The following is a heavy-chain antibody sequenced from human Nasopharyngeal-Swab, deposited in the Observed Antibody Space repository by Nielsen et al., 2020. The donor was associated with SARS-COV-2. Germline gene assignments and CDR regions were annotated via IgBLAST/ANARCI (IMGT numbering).Heavy chain of an antibody. CDR3: ARGADVYCSGGSCYSEYYYYMDV. D-gene: IGHD2-15*01. Sequence: GESLKISCAASGFGVSTNYMSWVRQAPGKGLEWMSVIYPGSSPNYADSVKGRFTISRDYSKNTLYLQMNSLRVEDTAIYYCARGADVYCSGGSCYSEYYYYMDVWGRGTTVTVSS. V-gene: IGHV3-66*01. J-gene: IGHJ6*03. CDR1: GFGVSTNY. CDR2: IYPGSSP.